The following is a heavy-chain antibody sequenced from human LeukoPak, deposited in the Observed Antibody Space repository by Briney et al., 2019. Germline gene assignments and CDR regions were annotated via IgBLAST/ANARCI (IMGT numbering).Heavy chain of an antibody. D-gene: IGHD3-10*01. CDR1: GYTFTHYF. CDR3: VRDGGSGSPYDF. Sequence: ASVKVFCKASGYTFTHYFAHWVRQAPGQGLQWMGWINPNTGATSYPQKFQGRVTITRDTSISTAYMELRSLRSDDTAIYYCVRDGGSGSPYDFWGQGTLVTVSS. V-gene: IGHV1-2*02. CDR2: INPNTGAT. J-gene: IGHJ4*02.